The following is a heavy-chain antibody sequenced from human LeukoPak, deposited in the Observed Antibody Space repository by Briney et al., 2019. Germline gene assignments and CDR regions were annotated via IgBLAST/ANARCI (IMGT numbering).Heavy chain of an antibody. CDR2: IYKRGGT. CDR1: GGSMSSYY. D-gene: IGHD6-19*01. Sequence: SETLSLTCTVSGGSMSSYYWRWIRQPPGKGLAGIGYIYKRGGTNYRPTVRSRGSTSLDTSKSQFSLKLSSVTAADTAVYFWARRYSSGWSPTFDYWGQGILVTVST. J-gene: IGHJ4*02. CDR3: ARRYSSGWSPTFDY. V-gene: IGHV4-59*01.